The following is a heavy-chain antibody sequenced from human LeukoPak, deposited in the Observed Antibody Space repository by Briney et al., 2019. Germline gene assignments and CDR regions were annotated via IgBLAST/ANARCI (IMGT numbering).Heavy chain of an antibody. D-gene: IGHD3-10*01. CDR3: ATFPMGTHYYYMDV. J-gene: IGHJ6*03. Sequence: GGSLRLLCAASGFTFDDYGMSWVRQVPGKGLEWVSGINWNGGSRDYADSVKGRFTISRDNAKNSLYLQMNRLRAEDTALYYCATFPMGTHYYYMDVWGKGTTVTVSS. V-gene: IGHV3-20*04. CDR2: INWNGGSR. CDR1: GFTFDDYG.